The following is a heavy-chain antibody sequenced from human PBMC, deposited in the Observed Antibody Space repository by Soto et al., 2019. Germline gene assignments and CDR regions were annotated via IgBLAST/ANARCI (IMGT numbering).Heavy chain of an antibody. J-gene: IGHJ3*01. Sequence: QVQLQESGPGLVKPSGTLSLTCAVSGDSISSPKWWTWLRQPPGKGLEWIGDLLHSGTTNYNPSLKSRVILSVDKSQNQFSPSLTSVTAADTAIYYCAYSSGWYRHDVWGQGTAVTVSS. D-gene: IGHD6-19*01. V-gene: IGHV4-4*02. CDR1: GDSISSPKW. CDR3: AYSSGWYRHDV. CDR2: LLHSGTT.